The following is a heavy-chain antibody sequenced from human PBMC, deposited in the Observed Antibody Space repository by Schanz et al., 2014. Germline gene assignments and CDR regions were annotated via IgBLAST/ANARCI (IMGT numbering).Heavy chain of an antibody. J-gene: IGHJ6*03. V-gene: IGHV1-18*01. CDR2: ISAQTGDT. D-gene: IGHD1-1*01. Sequence: QVLQVQSGSELKKPGTSVKVSCKASGYTFNNYTYVMIWVRQAPGQGLEWIGWISAQTGDTRYAQKMQGRVTMTRDVSSTTAFLELRSLRYDDTAVYYCARDHVATTDYDYFFYYLDVWATGITVIVSS. CDR3: ARDHVATTDYDYFFYYLDV. CDR1: GYTFNNYTYV.